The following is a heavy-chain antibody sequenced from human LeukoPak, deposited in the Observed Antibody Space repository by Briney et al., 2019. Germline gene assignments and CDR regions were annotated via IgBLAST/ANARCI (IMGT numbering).Heavy chain of an antibody. CDR1: GGSISSYY. J-gene: IGHJ3*02. Sequence: SETLSLTCTVSGGSISSYYWSWIRQPPGKGPEWIGYIYYSGSTNYNPSLKSRVTISVDTSKNQFSLKLTSVTAADTAVYYCARDQWLLRGGDHDAFDIWGQGTVVTVSS. D-gene: IGHD6-19*01. CDR3: ARDQWLLRGGDHDAFDI. CDR2: IYYSGST. V-gene: IGHV4-59*01.